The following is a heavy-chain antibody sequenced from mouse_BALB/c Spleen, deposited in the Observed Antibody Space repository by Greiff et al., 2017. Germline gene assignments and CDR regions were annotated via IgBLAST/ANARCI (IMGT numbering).Heavy chain of an antibody. CDR3: ARLLLYFDV. V-gene: IGHV3-2*02. D-gene: IGHD1-1*01. J-gene: IGHJ1*01. Sequence: VQLQQSGPGLVKPSQSLSLTCTVTGYSITSDYAWNWIRQFPGNKLEWMGYISYSGSTSYNPSLKSRISITRDTSKNQFFLQLNSVTTEDTATYYCARLLLYFDVWGAGTTVTVSS. CDR1: GYSITSDYA. CDR2: ISYSGST.